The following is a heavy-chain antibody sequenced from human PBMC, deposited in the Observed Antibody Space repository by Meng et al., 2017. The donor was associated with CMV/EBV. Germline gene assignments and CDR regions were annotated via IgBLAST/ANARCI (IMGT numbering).Heavy chain of an antibody. CDR1: GFTFSSYA. D-gene: IGHD4/OR15-4a*01. CDR3: AKDQRLTSDPYGMDV. Sequence: GGSLRLSCAASGFTFSSYAMSWVRQAPGKGLEWVSVIYSGGSNTYYADSVKGRFTISRDNSKNTLYLQMNRLRAEDTAVYYCAKDQRLTSDPYGMDVWGQGTTVTVSS. CDR2: IYSGGSNT. J-gene: IGHJ6*02. V-gene: IGHV3-23*03.